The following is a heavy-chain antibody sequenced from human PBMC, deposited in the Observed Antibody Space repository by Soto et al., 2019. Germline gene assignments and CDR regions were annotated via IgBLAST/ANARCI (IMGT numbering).Heavy chain of an antibody. CDR3: ARDYLRALDY. J-gene: IGHJ4*01. CDR1: GGSISSNY. V-gene: IGHV4-59*01. D-gene: IGHD3-10*01. CDR2: VSHSGST. Sequence: PSETLSLTCTVSGGSISSNYWSWIRQPPGKGLEWLGYVSHSGSTNYNPSLKSRVTISRDRPKNQLSLKLTSVTAADTAVYYCARDYLRALDYWGHGTLVTVSS.